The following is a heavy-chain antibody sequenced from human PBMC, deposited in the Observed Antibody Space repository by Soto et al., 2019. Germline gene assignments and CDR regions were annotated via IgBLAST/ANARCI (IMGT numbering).Heavy chain of an antibody. CDR1: GGTFSSYT. Sequence: QVQLVQSGAEVKKPGSSVKVSCKASGGTFSSYTISWVRQAPGQGLEWMGRIIPILGIANYAQKFQGRVTITADKSTSTAYMELSSLRSEDTAVYYCAGGASSSWYPDYWGQGTLVTVSS. V-gene: IGHV1-69*02. CDR2: IIPILGIA. J-gene: IGHJ4*02. D-gene: IGHD6-13*01. CDR3: AGGASSSWYPDY.